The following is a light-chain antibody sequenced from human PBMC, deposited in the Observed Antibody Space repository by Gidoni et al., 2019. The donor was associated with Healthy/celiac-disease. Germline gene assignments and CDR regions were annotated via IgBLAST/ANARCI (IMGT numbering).Light chain of an antibody. CDR2: AAS. J-gene: IGKJ2*01. V-gene: IGKV1-39*01. CDR3: QQSYSTLYT. Sequence: DIQMTQSPSSLSASVGDSVTITCRARQGISSYLNWYQQKPGKAPKLLIYAASSLQSGVPSRFSGSGSGTDFTLTISSLQPEDFATYYCQQSYSTLYTFGQGTKLEIK. CDR1: QGISSY.